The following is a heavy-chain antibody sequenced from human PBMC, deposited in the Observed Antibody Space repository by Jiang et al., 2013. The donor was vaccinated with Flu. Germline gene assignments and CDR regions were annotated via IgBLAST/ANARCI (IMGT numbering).Heavy chain of an antibody. CDR2: IYSGGST. D-gene: IGHD4-17*01. J-gene: IGHJ5*02. Sequence: VQLLESGGGLIQPGGSLRLSCAASGFTVSSNYMSWVRQAPGKGLEWVSVIYSGGSTYYADSVKGRFTISRDNSKNTLYLQMNSLRAEDTAVYYCARAYGDYEDGWFDPWGQGTLVTVSS. CDR1: GFTVSSNY. CDR3: ARAYGDYEDGWFDP. V-gene: IGHV3-53*01.